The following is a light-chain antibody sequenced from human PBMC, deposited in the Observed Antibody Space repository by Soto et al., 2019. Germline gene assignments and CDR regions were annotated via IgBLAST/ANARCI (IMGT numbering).Light chain of an antibody. CDR1: QSISNW. J-gene: IGKJ1*01. V-gene: IGKV1-5*01. CDR2: DAS. CDR3: QQYNTYSPWT. Sequence: DIQMTQSPSTLSASVGDRVTITCRASQSISNWLAWYQQKPGNAPKLLISDASNLVSGVPSRFSGSGSGTEFTLTISSLQPDDFATYYCQQYNTYSPWTFRQGPKVHI.